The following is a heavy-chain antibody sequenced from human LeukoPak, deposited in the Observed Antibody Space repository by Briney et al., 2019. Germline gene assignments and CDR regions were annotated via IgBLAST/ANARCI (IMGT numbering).Heavy chain of an antibody. Sequence: GGSLRLSCAVSGFTLSSDWMHWVRQAPGKGLEWVSRMNQDGSDTSYADSVKGRFTISRDNAKNTVYLQMNSLRAEDSAVYYCATVFGYWGQGTLVSVSS. CDR3: ATVFGY. CDR1: GFTLSSDW. V-gene: IGHV3-74*01. J-gene: IGHJ4*02. CDR2: MNQDGSDT.